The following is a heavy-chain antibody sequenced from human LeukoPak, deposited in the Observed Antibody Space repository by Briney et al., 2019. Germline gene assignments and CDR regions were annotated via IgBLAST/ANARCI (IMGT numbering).Heavy chain of an antibody. CDR3: ARDGYSGYDPLRYFDY. Sequence: ASVKVSCKASGYTFTGYYMHWVRQAPGQGLEWMGWINPNSGGTNYAQKFQGRVTMTRDTSISTAYMELSRLRSDDTAVYYCARDGYSGYDPLRYFDYWGQGTLVTVSS. CDR1: GYTFTGYY. J-gene: IGHJ4*02. CDR2: INPNSGGT. V-gene: IGHV1-2*02. D-gene: IGHD5-12*01.